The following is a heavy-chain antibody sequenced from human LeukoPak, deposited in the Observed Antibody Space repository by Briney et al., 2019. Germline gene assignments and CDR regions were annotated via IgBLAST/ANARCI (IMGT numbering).Heavy chain of an antibody. D-gene: IGHD2-8*01. V-gene: IGHV4-39*01. J-gene: IGHJ6*02. Sequence: SETLSLTCTVSDGSISSSSYYWGWIRQPPGKGLEWIGSIYYSGSTYYNPSLKSRVTISVDTSKNQFSLKLSSVTAADTAVYYCAREYAASYGMDVWGQGTTVTVSS. CDR3: AREYAASYGMDV. CDR1: DGSISSSSYY. CDR2: IYYSGST.